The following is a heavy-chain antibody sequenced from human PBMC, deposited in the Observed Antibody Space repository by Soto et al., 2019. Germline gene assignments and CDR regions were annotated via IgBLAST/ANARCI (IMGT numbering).Heavy chain of an antibody. CDR2: IGSSGSGI. V-gene: IGHV3-48*03. J-gene: IGHJ4*01. CDR1: GFTFSSYE. D-gene: IGHD1-26*01. Sequence: DVQLVESGGDLVQPGGSLRLSCAASGFTFSSYEMNWVRQAPGKGLESVSYIGSSGSGIYYADFVKGRLTISRDNAKKSLYLQMNSLRAEDTAVYYCARDSTDSGSLDYWGRGTLVTVSS. CDR3: ARDSTDSGSLDY.